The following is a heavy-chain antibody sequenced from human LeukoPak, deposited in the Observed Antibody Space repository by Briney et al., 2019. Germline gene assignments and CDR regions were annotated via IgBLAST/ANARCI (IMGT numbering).Heavy chain of an antibody. V-gene: IGHV4-61*05. D-gene: IGHD3-10*01. J-gene: IGHJ4*02. CDR2: IYYSGST. CDR1: GGSIISLTDY. CDR3: ARHRGSGSPYFDY. Sequence: SETLSLTCTVSGGSIISLTDYWGWIRQPPGKGLEWIGYIYYSGSTKYNPSLKSRVTISVDTSKNQFSLKLSSVTAADTAVYYCARHRGSGSPYFDYWGQGTLVTVSS.